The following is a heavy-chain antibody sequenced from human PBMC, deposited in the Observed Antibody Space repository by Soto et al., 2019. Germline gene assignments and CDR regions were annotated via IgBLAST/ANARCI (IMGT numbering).Heavy chain of an antibody. D-gene: IGHD6-13*01. Sequence: EVQLVESGGGLVKPGGSLRLSCAASGFTFSNAWMSWVRQAPGKGLEWVGRIKSKTDGGTTDYAAPVKGRFTISRDDSKNTLYLQMISLKTEDTAVYYCTTEYSSSPYYYGMDVWGQGTTVIVSS. J-gene: IGHJ6*02. CDR3: TTEYSSSPYYYGMDV. V-gene: IGHV3-15*01. CDR1: GFTFSNAW. CDR2: IKSKTDGGTT.